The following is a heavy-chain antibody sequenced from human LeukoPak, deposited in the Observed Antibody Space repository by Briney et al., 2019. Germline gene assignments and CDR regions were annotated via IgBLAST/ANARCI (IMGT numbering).Heavy chain of an antibody. CDR3: AEIADVDY. J-gene: IGHJ4*02. V-gene: IGHV3-23*01. Sequence: GGSLRLSCAASGFAFSIYAMSWCRQAPGKGREWGSAISGSGGSTYYADSVKGRFTIFRDNSKNTLYLQMNSLRAEDTAVYYCAEIADVDYWGQGTLVTVSS. CDR1: GFAFSIYA. D-gene: IGHD6-13*01. CDR2: ISGSGGST.